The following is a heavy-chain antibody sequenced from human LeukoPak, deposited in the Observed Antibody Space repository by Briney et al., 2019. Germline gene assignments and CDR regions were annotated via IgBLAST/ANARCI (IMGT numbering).Heavy chain of an antibody. CDR1: GFTFSSYG. Sequence: GRSLRLSCAASGFTFSSYGMHWVRQAPGKGLEWVAVISYDGSNKYYADSVKGRFTISRDNSKNTLYLQMNSLRAEDTAVYYCAREGDGDYVDYWGQGTLVTVSS. V-gene: IGHV3-30*03. J-gene: IGHJ4*02. CDR2: ISYDGSNK. D-gene: IGHD2-21*02. CDR3: AREGDGDYVDY.